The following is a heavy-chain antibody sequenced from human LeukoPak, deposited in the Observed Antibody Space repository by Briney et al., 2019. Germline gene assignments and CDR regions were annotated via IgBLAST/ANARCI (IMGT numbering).Heavy chain of an antibody. D-gene: IGHD6-6*01. CDR3: ARWQYTISSGWFDP. V-gene: IGHV4-59*08. Sequence: SETLSLTCTLSGGSISSRYWSWIPQPPGKGLEWIGSIYYSGGTNYNPSLQSRVSISVDTSKIQFSLKLSSVTAADTAVYYCARWQYTISSGWFDPWGQGTLVTVSS. CDR1: GGSISSRY. CDR2: IYYSGGT. J-gene: IGHJ5*02.